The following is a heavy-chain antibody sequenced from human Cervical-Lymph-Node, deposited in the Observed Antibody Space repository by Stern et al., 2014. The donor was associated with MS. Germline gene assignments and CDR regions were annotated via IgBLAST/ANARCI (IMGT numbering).Heavy chain of an antibody. D-gene: IGHD1-1*01. Sequence: EVQLVESGGGLVKPGGSLRLSCAASGFTFSRYWMHWIGQAPGKGLLWISRMNSDGSTTNYADSVKGRFTISRDNAKNMAYLQVNSLRADDTAVYYCARDVQGDGNYNLDQWGQGTLVTVSS. V-gene: IGHV3-74*01. J-gene: IGHJ4*02. CDR3: ARDVQGDGNYNLDQ. CDR1: GFTFSRYW. CDR2: MNSDGSTT.